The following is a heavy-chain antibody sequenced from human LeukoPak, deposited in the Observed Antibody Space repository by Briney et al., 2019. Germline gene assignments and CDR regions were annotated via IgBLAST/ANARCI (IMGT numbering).Heavy chain of an antibody. Sequence: GGSLRLSCAASGITFSSLWMSWFRQAPSKGLEWVADIKHDGSEEHYVASVKGRFTIPRDNAKLYLQMNSLRAEDTAVCLIVLMVYAKGYYYYCYYMDVWGKGTTVTVSS. V-gene: IGHV3-7*03. CDR3: VLMVYAKGYYYYCYYMDV. J-gene: IGHJ6*03. CDR2: IKHDGSEE. CDR1: GITFSSLW. D-gene: IGHD2-8*01.